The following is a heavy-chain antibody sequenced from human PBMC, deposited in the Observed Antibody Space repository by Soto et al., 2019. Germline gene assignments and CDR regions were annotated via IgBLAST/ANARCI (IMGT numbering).Heavy chain of an antibody. J-gene: IGHJ4*02. CDR3: ARAKDLSPSE. Sequence: QVQLQESGPGLVKPSETLSLTCTVSGGSLSTYYWSWIRQPAGKGLEWIGRIHTSGSTNYNPSLKSRVTMSVDTSKDQFSLKLSSGTAADTAVYYCARAKDLSPSEWGKGTLVTVSS. CDR2: IHTSGST. CDR1: GGSLSTYY. V-gene: IGHV4-4*07.